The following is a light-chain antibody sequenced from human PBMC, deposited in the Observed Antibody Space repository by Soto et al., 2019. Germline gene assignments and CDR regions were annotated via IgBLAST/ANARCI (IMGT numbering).Light chain of an antibody. CDR1: PSVLYSPTNKNY. Sequence: DIVMTQSTDSLAVSLGERDTINCKYSPSVLYSPTNKNYLAWYQQKPGQPPRLLVYWASTRESGVPDRFSGSGSGTDFTLTISSLQAEDAAVYYCHQYHYSPQTFGQGTKVEIK. J-gene: IGKJ1*01. V-gene: IGKV4-1*01. CDR2: WAS. CDR3: HQYHYSPQT.